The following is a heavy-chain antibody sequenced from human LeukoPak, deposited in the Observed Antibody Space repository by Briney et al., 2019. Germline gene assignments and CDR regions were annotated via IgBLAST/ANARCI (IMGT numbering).Heavy chain of an antibody. CDR2: INPNSGGT. Sequence: VASVKVSCKASGYTFTGYYMHWVRQAPGQRLAWMGRINPNSGGTNYAQKFQGRVTMTRETSISTAYMELSRLRSDDTAVYYCAGDGDESSSWYPNWFDPWGQGTLVTVSS. CDR1: GYTFTGYY. D-gene: IGHD6-13*01. V-gene: IGHV1-2*06. CDR3: AGDGDESSSWYPNWFDP. J-gene: IGHJ5*02.